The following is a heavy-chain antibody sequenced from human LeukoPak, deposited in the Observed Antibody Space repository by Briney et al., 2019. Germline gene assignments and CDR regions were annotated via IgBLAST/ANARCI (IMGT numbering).Heavy chain of an antibody. CDR2: IYVGGST. CDR1: GFTVSTNY. V-gene: IGHV3-53*01. J-gene: IGHJ2*01. CDR3: ARDRRYYDSSGYYFHWYFDL. D-gene: IGHD3-22*01. Sequence: GGSLRLSCAASGFTVSTNYMSWARQAPGKGLEWVSLIYVGGSTYYADSVKGRFTISRDNSKNTLFLQMNSLRAEDTALYYCARDRRYYDSSGYYFHWYFDLWGRGTLVTVSS.